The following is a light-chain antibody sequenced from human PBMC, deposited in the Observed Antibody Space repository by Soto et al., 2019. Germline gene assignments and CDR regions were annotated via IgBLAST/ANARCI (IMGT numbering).Light chain of an antibody. Sequence: EIVLTQSPGTLSLSPGERASLSCRASQSVSSSYLAWYQQKPGQAPRLLIYGASNRATGIPDRFSGSGSGTDFTLTISRLEPEDFAVYSCQQYGSSPTFGQGTKVDIK. J-gene: IGKJ1*01. CDR3: QQYGSSPT. CDR1: QSVSSSY. V-gene: IGKV3-20*01. CDR2: GAS.